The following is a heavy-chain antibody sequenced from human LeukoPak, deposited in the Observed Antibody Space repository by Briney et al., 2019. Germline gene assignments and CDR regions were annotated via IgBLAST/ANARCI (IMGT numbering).Heavy chain of an antibody. Sequence: SETLSLNCTVSGGSISTYYWSWIQQPPGKGLEWISYTYNCGSTNSNPSLKSRVTISVDTSKNKFSLRLSSVTAADTAVYYCARIYYDSGAYYRRAFDIWGQGTMVSVSS. J-gene: IGHJ3*02. D-gene: IGHD3-22*01. V-gene: IGHV4-59*01. CDR2: TYNCGST. CDR3: ARIYYDSGAYYRRAFDI. CDR1: GGSISTYY.